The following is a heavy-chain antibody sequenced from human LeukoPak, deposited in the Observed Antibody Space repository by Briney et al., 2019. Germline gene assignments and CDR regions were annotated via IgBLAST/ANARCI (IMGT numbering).Heavy chain of an antibody. CDR3: SRQVRLLTGYYSDF. CDR1: GGSISSSSCY. V-gene: IGHV4-39*01. Sequence: PSETLSLTCTVSGGSISSSSCYWGWIRQPPGKGLEWIGNIYYSGTTYYNASLRSRVTLSVDTAKNQVSLSLNSVTAADTAVYYCSRQVRLLTGYYSDFWGQGTLVTVSS. CDR2: IYYSGTT. D-gene: IGHD3-9*01. J-gene: IGHJ4*02.